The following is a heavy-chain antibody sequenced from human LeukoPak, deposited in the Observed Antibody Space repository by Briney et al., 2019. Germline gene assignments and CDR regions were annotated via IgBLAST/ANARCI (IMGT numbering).Heavy chain of an antibody. J-gene: IGHJ4*02. CDR2: INPNSGGT. V-gene: IGHV1-2*02. CDR3: ARESIAAAGTSSEYYFDY. D-gene: IGHD6-13*01. CDR1: GYTFTNYY. Sequence: ASVKVSCKASGYTFTNYYIHWVRQAPGQGLEWMGWINPNSGGTNYAQKFQGRVTMTRDTSISTAYMELSRLRSDDTAVYYCARESIAAAGTSSEYYFDYWGQGTLVTVSS.